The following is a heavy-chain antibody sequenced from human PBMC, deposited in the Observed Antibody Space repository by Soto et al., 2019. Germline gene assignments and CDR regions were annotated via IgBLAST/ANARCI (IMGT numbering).Heavy chain of an antibody. Sequence: ASVKVSCKASGGTFSSYAISWVRQAPGQGLEWMGGIIPIVGTANYAQKFQGRFTITGDEATSTAYMEMSSLRSEDTAVYYCARDVRGKIAARTGFDYWGQGTLVTVSS. V-gene: IGHV1-69*13. CDR3: ARDVRGKIAARTGFDY. CDR2: IIPIVGTA. D-gene: IGHD6-6*01. J-gene: IGHJ4*02. CDR1: GGTFSSYA.